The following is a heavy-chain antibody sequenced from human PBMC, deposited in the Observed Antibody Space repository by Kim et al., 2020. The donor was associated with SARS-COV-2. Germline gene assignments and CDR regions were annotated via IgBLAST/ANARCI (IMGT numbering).Heavy chain of an antibody. CDR2: FDPEDGET. V-gene: IGHV1-24*01. Sequence: ASVKVSCKVSGYTLTELSMHWVRQAPGKGLEWMGGFDPEDGETIYAQKFQGRVTMTEDTSTDTAYMELSSLRSEDTAVYYCATKMVRGATRYYYYYGMDVWGQGTTVTVSS. CDR3: ATKMVRGATRYYYYYGMDV. J-gene: IGHJ6*02. CDR1: GYTLTELS. D-gene: IGHD3-10*01.